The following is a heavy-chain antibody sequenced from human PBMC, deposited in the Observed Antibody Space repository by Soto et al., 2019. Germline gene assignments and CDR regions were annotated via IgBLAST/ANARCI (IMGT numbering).Heavy chain of an antibody. CDR1: GYTFTSYY. V-gene: IGHV1-46*01. CDR2: INPSGGST. D-gene: IGHD1-26*01. CDR3: ARDRLASGLVRMDV. J-gene: IGHJ6*02. Sequence: GASVKVSCKASGYTFTSYYIHWVRQAPGQGLEWMGIINPSGGSTSYGQEFQGRVTMTRDTSTSTVYMELSSLRAEDTALYYCARDRLASGLVRMDVWGQGNTVTVSS.